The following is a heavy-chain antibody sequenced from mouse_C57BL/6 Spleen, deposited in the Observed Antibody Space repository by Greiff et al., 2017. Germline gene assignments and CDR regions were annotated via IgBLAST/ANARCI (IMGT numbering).Heavy chain of an antibody. V-gene: IGHV10-1*01. J-gene: IGHJ2*01. CDR3: VRQWGYLDY. CDR1: GFSFNTYA. Sequence: EVQRVESGGGLVQPKGSLKLSCAASGFSFNTYAMNWVRQAPGKGLEWVARIRSKSNNYATYYADSVKDRFTISRDDSESMLYLQMNNLKTEDTAMYYCVRQWGYLDYWGQGTTLTVSS. CDR2: IRSKSNNYAT.